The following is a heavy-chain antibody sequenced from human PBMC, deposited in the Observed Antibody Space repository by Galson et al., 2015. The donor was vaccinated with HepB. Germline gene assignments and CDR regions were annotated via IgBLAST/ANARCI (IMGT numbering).Heavy chain of an antibody. CDR2: IKSKTDGGTT. Sequence: SLRLSCAASGFTFSNAWMNWVRQAPGKGLEWVGRIKSKTDGGTTDYAAPVKGRFTISRDDSKNTLYLQMNSLKTEDTAVYYCTTGLPDSSESYYYYYYGMDVWGQGTTVTVSS. D-gene: IGHD3-22*01. V-gene: IGHV3-15*07. J-gene: IGHJ6*02. CDR3: TTGLPDSSESYYYYYYGMDV. CDR1: GFTFSNAW.